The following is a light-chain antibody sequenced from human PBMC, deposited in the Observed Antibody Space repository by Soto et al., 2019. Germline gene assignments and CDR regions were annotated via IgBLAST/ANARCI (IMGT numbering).Light chain of an antibody. CDR3: QQYDNRPFT. V-gene: IGKV1-33*01. Sequence: DIQMTQSPSSLSACVGDRVSFTCQPSQDISKFLNWYQHKPGQAPSLLIYDASKSQFGVPSRFSGSGSGTDFTFTISSLQPEDNATYYCQQYDNRPFTFGPGTKVDI. J-gene: IGKJ3*01. CDR1: QDISKF. CDR2: DAS.